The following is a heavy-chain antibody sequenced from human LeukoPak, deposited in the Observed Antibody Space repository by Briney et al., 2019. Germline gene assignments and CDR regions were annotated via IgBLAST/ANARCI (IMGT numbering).Heavy chain of an antibody. CDR3: AKDTGIAVAGTIDY. CDR2: ISVSGDST. J-gene: IGHJ4*02. CDR1: GFTFSSYV. D-gene: IGHD6-19*01. Sequence: GGSLRLSCAASGFTFSSYVMSWVRQAPGKGLEWVSVISVSGDSTYYADSVKGRFTISRDNSKNTLYMQMNSLRVEDTAVYYCAKDTGIAVAGTIDYWGQGTLVTVSS. V-gene: IGHV3-23*01.